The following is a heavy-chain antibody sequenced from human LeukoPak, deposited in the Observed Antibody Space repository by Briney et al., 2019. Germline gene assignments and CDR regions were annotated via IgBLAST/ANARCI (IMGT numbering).Heavy chain of an antibody. D-gene: IGHD4-17*01. J-gene: IGHJ4*02. Sequence: GGPLSLSCVVSGFTFRTSDMNWVRQAPGKGLEWVSYISSSSNTIGYADSVKGRFTISRDNARDSLYLQMNSLSDEDTAVYFCARGNTDWGQGTQVTVSA. CDR3: ARGNTD. V-gene: IGHV3-48*02. CDR2: ISSSSNTI. CDR1: GFTFRTSD.